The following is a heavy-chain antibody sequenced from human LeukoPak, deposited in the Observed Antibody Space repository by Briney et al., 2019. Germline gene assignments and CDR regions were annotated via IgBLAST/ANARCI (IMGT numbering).Heavy chain of an antibody. Sequence: SETLSLTCTVSGVSITTYYWSWIRQPPGKGLEWIGYIYHSGSTNYNPSLKSRVTISVDTSKNQFSLKLSSVTAADTAVYYCARDRGDSYGISFDYWGQGTLVTVSS. V-gene: IGHV4-59*12. CDR3: ARDRGDSYGISFDY. CDR2: IYHSGST. D-gene: IGHD5-18*01. J-gene: IGHJ4*02. CDR1: GVSITTYY.